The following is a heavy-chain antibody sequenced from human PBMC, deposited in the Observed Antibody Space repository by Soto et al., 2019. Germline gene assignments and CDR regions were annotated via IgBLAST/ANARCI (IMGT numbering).Heavy chain of an antibody. CDR1: GFTFSNAW. Sequence: GGSLRLSCVASGFTFSNAWMNWVRQAPGKGLEWVGRIKSKTDGGTIAYAAPVKGRFTISRDDSKNTLYLQMNSLKTEDTAVYYCTTDYYDNSGYYYGMDVWGQGTKVTVSS. CDR3: TTDYYDNSGYYYGMDV. J-gene: IGHJ6*02. D-gene: IGHD3-22*01. V-gene: IGHV3-15*07. CDR2: IKSKTDGGTI.